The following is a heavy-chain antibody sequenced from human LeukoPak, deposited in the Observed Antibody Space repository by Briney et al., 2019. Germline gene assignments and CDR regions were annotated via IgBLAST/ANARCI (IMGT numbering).Heavy chain of an antibody. J-gene: IGHJ4*02. CDR2: ISGSGGST. Sequence: GGSLRLSCAASGFTFSSYAMSWVRQAPGKGLEWVSAISGSGGSTYYADSVKGRFTISRDNSKNTLYLQMNSLRAEDTAVYYCAEDRWLEWELPNDYWGQGTLVTVSS. CDR1: GFTFSSYA. V-gene: IGHV3-23*01. D-gene: IGHD1-26*01. CDR3: AEDRWLEWELPNDY.